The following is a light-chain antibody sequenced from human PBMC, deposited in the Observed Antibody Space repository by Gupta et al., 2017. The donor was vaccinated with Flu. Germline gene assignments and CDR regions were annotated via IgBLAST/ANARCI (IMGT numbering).Light chain of an antibody. Sequence: DIQMTQSPSTLPASVGDRVTITCRASQSISSWLAWYQQKAGKAPKLLIYQASNLETGVPSRFSGSGSGTEFTLTISSLQPDDFATYYCQQYNNYWTFGQGTKVEIK. J-gene: IGKJ1*01. CDR1: QSISSW. V-gene: IGKV1-5*03. CDR2: QAS. CDR3: QQYNNYWT.